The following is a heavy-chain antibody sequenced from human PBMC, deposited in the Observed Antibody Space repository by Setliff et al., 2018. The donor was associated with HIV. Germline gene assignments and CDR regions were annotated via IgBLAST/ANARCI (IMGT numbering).Heavy chain of an antibody. D-gene: IGHD1-26*01. V-gene: IGHV3-7*01. CDR3: ASTTDY. J-gene: IGHJ4*02. Sequence: GGSLRLSCAASGFTFSSYTMNWVRQAPGKGLEWVANIKQDGSETYYVDSVKGRFTISRDNAKNSLYLQMNSLRAEDTAVYYCASTTDYWGQGTLVTVSS. CDR2: IKQDGSET. CDR1: GFTFSSYT.